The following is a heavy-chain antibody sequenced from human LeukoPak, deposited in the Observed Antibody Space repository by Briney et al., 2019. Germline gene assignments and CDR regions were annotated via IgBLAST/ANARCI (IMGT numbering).Heavy chain of an antibody. CDR2: IKSKTDGETT. Sequence: AGSLSPSCAAYTFTFSNTCMRWDGQAPGKGLEWVGRIKSKTDGETTDYAAPVKGRFTISRDDSKNTLYLQMNSLKTEDTAVYYCTTASYSDYWGQGTLVTVSS. V-gene: IGHV3-15*01. CDR1: TFTFSNTC. CDR3: TTASYSDY. J-gene: IGHJ4*02.